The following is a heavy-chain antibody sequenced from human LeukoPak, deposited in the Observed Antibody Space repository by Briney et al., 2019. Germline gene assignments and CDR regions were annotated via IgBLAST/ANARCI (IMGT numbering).Heavy chain of an antibody. CDR2: IIPIFGTA. Sequence: SVKVSCKASGGTFSSYAISWVRQAPGQGLEWTGGIIPIFGTANYAQKFQGRVTITADESTSTAYMELSSLRSEDTAVYYCARGMDSSGYYGRYWGQGTLVTVPS. V-gene: IGHV1-69*13. CDR1: GGTFSSYA. D-gene: IGHD3-22*01. J-gene: IGHJ4*02. CDR3: ARGMDSSGYYGRY.